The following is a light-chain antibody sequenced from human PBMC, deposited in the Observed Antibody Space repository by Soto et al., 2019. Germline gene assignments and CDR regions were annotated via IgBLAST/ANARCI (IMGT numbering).Light chain of an antibody. CDR2: GAS. V-gene: IGKV3-20*01. J-gene: IGKJ5*01. CDR1: QSVRTNY. Sequence: ENALTQSPGTLSFSQGERATLSCRASQSVRTNYLAWYQQKPGQAPRLLIYGASSRATGIPDRFSGSGSGTDFTLTISRLEPEDFAVYYCQHYVSPPITFGQGTRLEIK. CDR3: QHYVSPPIT.